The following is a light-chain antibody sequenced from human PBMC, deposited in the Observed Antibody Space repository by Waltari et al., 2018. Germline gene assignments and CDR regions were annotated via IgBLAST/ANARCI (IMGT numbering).Light chain of an antibody. CDR1: QSFSASY. Sequence: DIVLTQSPATVSLSPGERATLSCRASQSFSASYLAWYQQKPGQAPRLLIYGASSTATGIPDRFSGSGSGTDFTLTISSLEPEEFAVYYCQHYGTSPPFTFGPGTTVDV. CDR3: QHYGTSPPFT. CDR2: GAS. V-gene: IGKV3-20*01. J-gene: IGKJ3*01.